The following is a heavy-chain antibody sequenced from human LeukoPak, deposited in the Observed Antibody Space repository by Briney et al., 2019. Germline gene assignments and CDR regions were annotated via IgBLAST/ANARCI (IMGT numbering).Heavy chain of an antibody. CDR1: GFTFDDYG. V-gene: IGHV3-20*04. Sequence: GGSLRLSCAASGFTFDDYGMSWVRQAPGKGLDWVSGINWNGGSTGYADSVKGRFTISRDNAKNSLYMQMNSLRAEDTALYYCARDNSYGYDYWGQGILVTVSS. CDR2: INWNGGST. D-gene: IGHD5-18*01. CDR3: ARDNSYGYDY. J-gene: IGHJ4*02.